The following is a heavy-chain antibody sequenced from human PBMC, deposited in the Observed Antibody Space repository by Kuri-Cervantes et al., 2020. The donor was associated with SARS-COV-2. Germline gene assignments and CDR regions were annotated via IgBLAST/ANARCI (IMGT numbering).Heavy chain of an antibody. Sequence: GGSLRLSCAASGFTFSSYGMHWVRQAPGKGLEWVAFIRYDGSNKYYADSVKGRFTISRDNSKSTLYLQMNSLKAEDTAVYYCAKERSNRVAVAQWGQGTLVTVSS. CDR3: AKERSNRVAVAQ. CDR2: IRYDGSNK. J-gene: IGHJ4*02. V-gene: IGHV3-30*02. D-gene: IGHD6-19*01. CDR1: GFTFSSYG.